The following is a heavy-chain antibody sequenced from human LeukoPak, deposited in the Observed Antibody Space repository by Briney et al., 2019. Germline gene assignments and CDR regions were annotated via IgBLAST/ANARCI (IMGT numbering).Heavy chain of an antibody. CDR2: ISGSGGST. J-gene: IGHJ4*02. D-gene: IGHD3-22*01. CDR3: AKDMYYDSSGPVFDY. Sequence: GGSLRLSCATSGFTFSSYWMNWVRQAPGKGLEWVSAISGSGGSTYYADSVKGRFTISRDNSKNTLYLQMNSLRAEDTAVYYCAKDMYYDSSGPVFDYWGQGTLVTVSS. CDR1: GFTFSSYW. V-gene: IGHV3-23*01.